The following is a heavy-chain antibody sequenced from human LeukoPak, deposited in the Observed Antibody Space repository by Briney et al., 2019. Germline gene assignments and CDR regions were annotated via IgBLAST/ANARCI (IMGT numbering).Heavy chain of an antibody. CDR1: GNNFTDYY. V-gene: IGHV1-2*02. Sequence: GASVKVSCKASGNNFTDYYMHWVRQAPGQGLEWMGWINPNSGGTNYAQKFQGRVTMTRDTSISTAYMELSRLRSDDTAVYYCARGSSSGLWISDYWGQGTLVTVSS. CDR2: INPNSGGT. D-gene: IGHD6-6*01. CDR3: ARGSSSGLWISDY. J-gene: IGHJ4*02.